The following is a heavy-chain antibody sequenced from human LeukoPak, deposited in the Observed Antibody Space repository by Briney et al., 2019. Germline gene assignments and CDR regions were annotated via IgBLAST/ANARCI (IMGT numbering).Heavy chain of an antibody. CDR3: ARGEGIFFDY. V-gene: IGHV1-18*01. CDR2: VSAYNGNT. J-gene: IGHJ4*02. Sequence: ASVKVSCKASGYTFTNFAISWVRQAPGQGLEGMGWVSAYNGNTNYAQKFQGRVSITTDTYTSTAYMDLRSLRSDDTAVYYCARGEGIFFDYWGQGTLVTVSS. D-gene: IGHD3-3*01. CDR1: GYTFTNFA.